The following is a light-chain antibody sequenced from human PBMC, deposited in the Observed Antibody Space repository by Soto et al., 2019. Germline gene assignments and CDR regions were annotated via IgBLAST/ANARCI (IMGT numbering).Light chain of an antibody. CDR1: TSDVGDYEH. Sequence: QSALTQPPSVSGSPGQSVTISCSVVTSDVGDYEHVSWYQLAPGTAPKLLISDVINRPSGVPDRFSGSRSGNTPSLTISGLQAEDEADYYCGLFTSSATWVFGGGTELPVL. CDR3: GLFTSSATWV. J-gene: IGLJ3*02. V-gene: IGLV2-18*01. CDR2: DVI.